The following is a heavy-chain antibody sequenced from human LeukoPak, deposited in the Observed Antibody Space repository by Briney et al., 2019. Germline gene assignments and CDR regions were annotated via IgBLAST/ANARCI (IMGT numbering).Heavy chain of an antibody. V-gene: IGHV4-34*01. CDR1: VGSFSGYY. CDR2: INHRGSA. J-gene: IGHJ4*02. D-gene: IGHD3-3*01. CDR3: ARDHRRDYDFWSGYPNFDY. Sequence: PSETLSLTCAVYVGSFSGYYWNWIRQPPRKGLEWSGEINHRGSANYNPSLKSRVTIYVETSKTQFSLKLSSVTAADTAVYYCARDHRRDYDFWSGYPNFDYWGQGALVTVSS.